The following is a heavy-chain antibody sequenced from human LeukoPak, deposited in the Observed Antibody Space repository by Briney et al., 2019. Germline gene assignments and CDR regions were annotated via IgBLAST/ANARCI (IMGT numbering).Heavy chain of an antibody. D-gene: IGHD3-22*01. J-gene: IGHJ5*02. CDR3: AKDGSNYYDSSGYYYNWFDP. Sequence: GRSLRLSCAASGFTFSSYGMHWVRQAPGKGLEWVAVISYDGSNKYYADSVKGRLTISRDNSKNTLYLQMNSLRAEDTAVYYCAKDGSNYYDSSGYYYNWFDPWGQGTLVTVSS. CDR2: ISYDGSNK. CDR1: GFTFSSYG. V-gene: IGHV3-30*18.